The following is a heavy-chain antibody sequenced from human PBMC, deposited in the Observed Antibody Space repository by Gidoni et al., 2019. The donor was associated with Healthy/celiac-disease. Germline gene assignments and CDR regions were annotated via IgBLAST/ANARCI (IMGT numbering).Heavy chain of an antibody. Sequence: EVQLVESGGGLVQHGRSLRLSCAASGFTFDDYAMHWVRQAPGKGLEWVSGISWNSGSIGYADSVKGRFTISRDNAKNSLYLQMNSLRAEDTALYYCAKDMGQWLGYDAFDIWGQGTMVTVSS. CDR3: AKDMGQWLGYDAFDI. V-gene: IGHV3-9*01. D-gene: IGHD6-19*01. CDR2: ISWNSGSI. CDR1: GFTFDDYA. J-gene: IGHJ3*02.